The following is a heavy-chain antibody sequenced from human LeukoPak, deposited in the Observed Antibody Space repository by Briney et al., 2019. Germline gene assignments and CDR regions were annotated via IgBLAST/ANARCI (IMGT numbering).Heavy chain of an antibody. CDR1: GFTFSSYA. V-gene: IGHV3-23*01. Sequence: GGSLILSCAASGFTFSSYAMSWVRQAPGKGLEWVSAISGSGGSTYYADSVKDPFTSSRDNSKNTLYLQMNSLRAEDTAVYYCAKGQRPYSYDAAIDYWGQGTLVTVSS. CDR3: AKGQRPYSYDAAIDY. CDR2: ISGSGGST. D-gene: IGHD5-18*01. J-gene: IGHJ4*02.